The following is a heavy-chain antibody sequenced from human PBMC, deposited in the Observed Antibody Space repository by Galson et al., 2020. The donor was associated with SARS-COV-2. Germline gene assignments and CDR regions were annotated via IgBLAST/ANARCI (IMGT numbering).Heavy chain of an antibody. CDR3: ARGGCSGGSFWAPLCAFDI. Sequence: SETLSLTCTVSGGSISSHYWSWIRQPPGKGLEWIGYIYYSGSTNYNPSLKSRVTISVDTSKNQFSLKLSSVTAADTAVYYCARGGCSGGSFWAPLCAFDIWGQGTMVTVSS. J-gene: IGHJ3*02. V-gene: IGHV4-59*11. CDR2: IYYSGST. CDR1: GGSISSHY. D-gene: IGHD2-15*01.